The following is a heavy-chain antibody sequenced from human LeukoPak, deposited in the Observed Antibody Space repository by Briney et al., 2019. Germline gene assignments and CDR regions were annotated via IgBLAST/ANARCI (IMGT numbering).Heavy chain of an antibody. CDR3: ARVLMDYYGSGSRAFDI. Sequence: ASVKVSCKASGYTFTGYYMHWVRQAPGQGLEWMGWINPSSGGTNYAQKFQGRVTMTRDTSISTAYMELSRLRSDDTAVYYCARVLMDYYGSGSRAFDIWGQGTMVTVSS. J-gene: IGHJ3*02. CDR2: INPSSGGT. CDR1: GYTFTGYY. D-gene: IGHD3-10*01. V-gene: IGHV1-2*02.